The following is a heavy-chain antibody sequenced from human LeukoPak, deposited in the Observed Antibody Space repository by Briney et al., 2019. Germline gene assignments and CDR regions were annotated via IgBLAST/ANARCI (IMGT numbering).Heavy chain of an antibody. V-gene: IGHV4-34*01. CDR3: ARDLRAVAASRTAFDI. J-gene: IGHJ3*02. Sequence: SETLSLTCAVYGGSFSGYYWSWIRQPPGKGLEWIGEINHSGSTYYNPSLKSRVTISVDTSKNQFSLKLSSVTAADTAVYYCARDLRAVAASRTAFDIWGQGTMVTVSS. CDR2: INHSGST. CDR1: GGSFSGYY. D-gene: IGHD6-19*01.